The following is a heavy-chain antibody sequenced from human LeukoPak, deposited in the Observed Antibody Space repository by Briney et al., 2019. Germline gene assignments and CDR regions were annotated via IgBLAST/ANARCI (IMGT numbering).Heavy chain of an antibody. J-gene: IGHJ4*02. D-gene: IGHD6-13*01. CDR3: AKGSSSSRPYYSDS. CDR2: VIGSYT. CDR1: GFTFSSYV. V-gene: IGHV3-23*01. Sequence: GGSLRLSCAASGFTFSSYVMSWVRQAPGEGLEWVSAVIGSYTYYADSVKGRFTISRDNSKNTLFLEMNSLRAGDTAVYYCAKGSSSSRPYYSDSWGLGTLVIVSS.